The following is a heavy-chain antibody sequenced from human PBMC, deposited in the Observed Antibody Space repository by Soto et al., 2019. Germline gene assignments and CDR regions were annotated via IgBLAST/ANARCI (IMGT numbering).Heavy chain of an antibody. CDR2: IYYSGST. D-gene: IGHD6-13*01. V-gene: IGHV4-31*03. J-gene: IGHJ4*02. Sequence: QVQLQESGPGLVKPSQTLSLTCTVSGGSISSGGYYWSWIRQHPGKGLEWIGYIYYSGSTYYNPSLKSRVTISVDTSKNQFSLKLSSVTAADTAVYYCARDRRGIAAASLMYYFDYWGQGTLVTVSS. CDR3: ARDRRGIAAASLMYYFDY. CDR1: GGSISSGGYY.